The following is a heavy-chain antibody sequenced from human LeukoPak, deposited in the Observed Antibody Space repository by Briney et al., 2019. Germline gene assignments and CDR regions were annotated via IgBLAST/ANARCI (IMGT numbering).Heavy chain of an antibody. CDR2: IYTSGST. CDR3: ARDQFDDPGYYGMDV. Sequence: SETLSLTCTVSGGSISSYYWSWIRQPAGKGLEWIGRIYTSGSTNYNPSLKSRVTMSVDTSKNQFSPKLGSVTAADTAVYYCARDQFDDPGYYGMDVWGQGTTVTVSS. CDR1: GGSISSYY. J-gene: IGHJ6*02. V-gene: IGHV4-4*07. D-gene: IGHD3-9*01.